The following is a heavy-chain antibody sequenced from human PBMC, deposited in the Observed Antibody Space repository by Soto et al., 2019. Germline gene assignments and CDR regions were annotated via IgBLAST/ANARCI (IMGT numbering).Heavy chain of an antibody. V-gene: IGHV4-4*02. CDR2: IYHSGST. D-gene: IGHD2-2*01. Sequence: QVQLQESGPGLVKPSGTLSLTCAVSGGSISSSNWWSWIRQPPGKGLEWIGEIYHSGSTNYNPSLKSRVTIAVDKSKTQFSLKLSCVTAADTGVYYCARDGTNCSSTSCYAVSAFDIWGQGTMVTVSS. CDR3: ARDGTNCSSTSCYAVSAFDI. CDR1: GGSISSSNW. J-gene: IGHJ3*02.